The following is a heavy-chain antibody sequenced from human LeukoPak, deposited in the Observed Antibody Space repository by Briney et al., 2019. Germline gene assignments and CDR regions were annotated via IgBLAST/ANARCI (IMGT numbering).Heavy chain of an antibody. J-gene: IGHJ4*02. CDR3: ARALYGDYGLFDY. CDR2: IYSGGST. Sequence: GRSLRLSCAASGFTVSSNYMSWVRQAPGKGLEWVSVIYSGGSTYYADSVKGRFTISRDNSKNTLYLQMNSLRAEDTAVYYCARALYGDYGLFDYWGQGTLVTVSS. CDR1: GFTVSSNY. D-gene: IGHD4-17*01. V-gene: IGHV3-66*01.